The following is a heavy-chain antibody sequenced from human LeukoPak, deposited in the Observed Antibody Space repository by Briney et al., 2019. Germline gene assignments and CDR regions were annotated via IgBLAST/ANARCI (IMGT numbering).Heavy chain of an antibody. V-gene: IGHV4-4*07. CDR1: GGFISSYY. CDR3: ARGGTYGDSRIDY. J-gene: IGHJ4*02. D-gene: IGHD4-17*01. CDR2: IYTSGST. Sequence: SETLSLTCTVSGGFISSYYWSWIRQPAGKGLEWIGRIYTSGSTNYNPSLKSRVTMSVDTSKNQFSLKLSSVTAADTAVYYCARGGTYGDSRIDYWGQGTLVTVSS.